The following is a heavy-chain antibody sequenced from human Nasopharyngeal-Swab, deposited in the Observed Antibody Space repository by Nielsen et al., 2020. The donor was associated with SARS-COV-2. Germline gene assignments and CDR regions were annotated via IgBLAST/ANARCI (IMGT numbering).Heavy chain of an antibody. CDR3: ATKDYSGPYWPDFDF. CDR2: IYYSGST. Sequence: WIRQPPGKGLEWIGEIYYSGSTTYNPSLKSRVTMSVDRSKNQFSLNLNSVTAADTAVYYCATKDYSGPYWPDFDFWGQGTLVTVSS. V-gene: IGHV4-28*01. D-gene: IGHD2-8*02. J-gene: IGHJ4*02.